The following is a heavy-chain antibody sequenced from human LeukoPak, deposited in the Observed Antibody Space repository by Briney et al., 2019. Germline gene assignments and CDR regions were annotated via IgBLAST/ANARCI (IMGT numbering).Heavy chain of an antibody. D-gene: IGHD4-17*01. V-gene: IGHV2-70*11. CDR2: IDWDDDK. J-gene: IGHJ4*02. Sequence: ESGPALVKPTQTLTLTCTFSGFSLSTSGVCLSWVRQPPGKALEWLARIDWDDDKYYSTSLKTRLTISKDTSKNQVVLTMTNMDPVDTATYYCARITTVTTAFDYWGQGTLVTVSS. CDR3: ARITTVTTAFDY. CDR1: GFSLSTSGVC.